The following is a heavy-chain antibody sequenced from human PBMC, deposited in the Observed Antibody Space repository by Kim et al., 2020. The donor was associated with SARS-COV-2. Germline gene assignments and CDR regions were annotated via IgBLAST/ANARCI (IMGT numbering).Heavy chain of an antibody. CDR2: MLHRGTT. D-gene: IGHD3-3*01. CDR3: ARTIADDFTVPKRALDV. J-gene: IGHJ6*01. CDR1: GGSMNGFY. V-gene: IGHV4-34*12. Sequence: SETLSLTCEVSGGSMNGFYWTWIRQSPVKGLEWIGDMLHRGTTNYNPSLKSRVTISGDTSRNRFSLRLSSVTAADTAIYFCARTIADDFTVPKRALDVWGRGTTVTVSS.